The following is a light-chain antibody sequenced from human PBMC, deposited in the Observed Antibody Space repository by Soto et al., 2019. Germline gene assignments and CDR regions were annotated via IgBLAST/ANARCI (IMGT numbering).Light chain of an antibody. J-gene: IGKJ1*01. CDR1: QSVTSSD. V-gene: IGKV3-20*01. CDR2: GAS. Sequence: EIVLTQSTGTLSLSPGERATLSCRASQSVTSSDLAWYQQKPGQAPRLLIYGASSRATGIPDRFSGSGSGTDFTLTISRLEPEDFAVYYCQQYGSSPPVTFGQGTKVDIK. CDR3: QQYGSSPPVT.